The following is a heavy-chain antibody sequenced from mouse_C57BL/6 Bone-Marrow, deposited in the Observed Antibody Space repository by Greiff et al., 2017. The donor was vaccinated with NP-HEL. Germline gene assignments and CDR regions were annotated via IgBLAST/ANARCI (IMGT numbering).Heavy chain of an antibody. CDR3: TTGDDYQYYYAMDY. J-gene: IGHJ4*01. CDR2: IDPENGDT. V-gene: IGHV14-4*01. D-gene: IGHD2-4*01. CDR1: GFNIKDDY. Sequence: EVQLQQSGAELVRPGASVKLSCTASGFNIKDDYMHWVKQRPEQGLEWIGWIDPENGDTEYASKFQGKATITADTSSNTAYLQLSSLTSEDTAVYYCTTGDDYQYYYAMDYWGQGTSVTVSS.